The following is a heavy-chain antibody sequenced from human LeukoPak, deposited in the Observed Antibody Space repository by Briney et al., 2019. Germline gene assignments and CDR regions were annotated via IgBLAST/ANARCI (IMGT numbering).Heavy chain of an antibody. Sequence: GGSLRLSCTASEFTFTNYALHWVRQAPGKGLEWVAVISYDGGDKYYADSVKGRFTISRDNSKNTLYLQMSSLRPEDTAVYYCARAPAIASSWYYWFDPWGQGTLVTVSS. CDR2: ISYDGGDK. D-gene: IGHD6-13*01. CDR1: EFTFTNYA. V-gene: IGHV3-30*04. J-gene: IGHJ5*02. CDR3: ARAPAIASSWYYWFDP.